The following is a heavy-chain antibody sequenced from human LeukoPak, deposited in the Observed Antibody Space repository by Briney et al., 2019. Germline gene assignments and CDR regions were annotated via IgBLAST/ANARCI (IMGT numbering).Heavy chain of an antibody. CDR1: GYSFTSYW. J-gene: IGHJ4*02. CDR3: TRHLIGATPFDY. Sequence: GESLKISCKGSGYSFTSYWIGWVRQMPGKGLEWVGRIRSKPNNYATAYSASVKGRFTISRDDSKNTAYLQMNSLNTEDAAMYYSTRHLIGATPFDYWGQGTLVSVSS. CDR2: IRSKPNNYAT. V-gene: IGHV3-73*01. D-gene: IGHD4/OR15-4a*01.